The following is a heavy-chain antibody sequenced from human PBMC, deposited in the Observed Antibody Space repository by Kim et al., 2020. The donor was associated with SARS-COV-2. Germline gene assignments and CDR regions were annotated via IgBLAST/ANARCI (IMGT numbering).Heavy chain of an antibody. CDR2: T. CDR3: ARGQVYWYFDR. V-gene: IGHV1-18*01. Sequence: TNYAKSFQDRVIMTTDTSTRTAYMELRSLRSDDTAVYYCARGQVYWYFDRWGRGTLVVVST. J-gene: IGHJ2*01.